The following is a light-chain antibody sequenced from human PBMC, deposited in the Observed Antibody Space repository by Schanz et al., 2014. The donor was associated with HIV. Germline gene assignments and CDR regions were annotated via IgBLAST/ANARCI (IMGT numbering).Light chain of an antibody. CDR2: GVN. V-gene: IGLV2-14*03. Sequence: QSALTQPPSASGSPGQSVTLSCTETSGDIGYYVSWYQHHPGKAPKVLIHGVNNRPSGVSHRFSGSKSDITASLTISGLQAEDEGDYYCCSYTSSSTLVFGGGTKLTVL. CDR1: SGDIGYY. CDR3: CSYTSSSTLV. J-gene: IGLJ3*02.